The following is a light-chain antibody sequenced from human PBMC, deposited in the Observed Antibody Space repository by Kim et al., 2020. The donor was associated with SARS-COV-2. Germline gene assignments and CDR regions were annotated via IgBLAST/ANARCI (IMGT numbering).Light chain of an antibody. CDR3: CSYAGSYTLV. CDR1: SSDVGGYNH. CDR2: EVS. J-gene: IGLJ2*01. V-gene: IGLV2-11*01. Sequence: QSALTQPRSVSASPGQSVSISCTGTSSDVGGYNHVSWYQQHQGRAPKLIIYEVSKRLSGVPDLFSGSTYGNTASLTISGLQAECGAQYYCCSYAGSYTLVFGGGTQLTVL.